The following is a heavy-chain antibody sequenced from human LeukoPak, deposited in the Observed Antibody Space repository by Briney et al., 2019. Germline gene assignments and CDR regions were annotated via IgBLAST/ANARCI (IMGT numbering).Heavy chain of an antibody. Sequence: PGRSLRLSCAASGFTFDVYALHWVRQAPGKGLEWVSGISWNSGSIGYADSVKGRFTISRDNAKNSLYLQMNSLRAEDMALYYCAKDSSSSGRELNYWGQGTLVTVSS. CDR1: GFTFDVYA. D-gene: IGHD6-6*01. CDR2: ISWNSGSI. V-gene: IGHV3-9*03. CDR3: AKDSSSSGRELNY. J-gene: IGHJ4*02.